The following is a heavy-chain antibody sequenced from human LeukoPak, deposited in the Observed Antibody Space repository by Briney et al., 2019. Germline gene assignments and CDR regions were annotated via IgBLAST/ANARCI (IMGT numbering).Heavy chain of an antibody. V-gene: IGHV3-21*01. CDR3: ARIGAGSSRDY. Sequence: GGSLRLSCAASGYTFSNFAMTWVRQAPGKGLEWVSSIVGSSSTYYADSLKGRFTISRDNAKNSLYLQMNSLRAEDTAVYYCARIGAGSSRDYWGQGTLVTVSS. D-gene: IGHD6-13*01. CDR1: GYTFSNFA. J-gene: IGHJ4*02. CDR2: IVGSSST.